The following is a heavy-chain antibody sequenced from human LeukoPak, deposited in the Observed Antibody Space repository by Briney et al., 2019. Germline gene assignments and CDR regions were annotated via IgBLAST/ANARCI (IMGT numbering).Heavy chain of an antibody. CDR3: ATTRGEQGYDY. J-gene: IGHJ4*02. CDR1: GFTVSPKY. V-gene: IGHV3-66*01. Sequence: GGSLRLSCAASGFTVSPKYIIWLRQAPGKGLEWVSVLYNGGSTFYADSVKARFTISRDNSKNTLYLQMNSLKAEDTAVYYCATTRGEQGYDYWGQGTLVTVSS. D-gene: IGHD1/OR15-1a*01. CDR2: LYNGGST.